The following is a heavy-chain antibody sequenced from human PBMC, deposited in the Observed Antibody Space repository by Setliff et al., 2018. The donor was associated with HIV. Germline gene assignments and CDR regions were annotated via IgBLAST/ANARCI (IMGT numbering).Heavy chain of an antibody. V-gene: IGHV1-69*10. J-gene: IGHJ2*01. CDR2: IIPILGIA. CDR3: ARDLAWPVWYFDV. Sequence: SVKVSCKASGGTFSSYGINWVRQAPGQGLEWMGGIIPILGIANYAQKFQGRVTINADKSTSTAYMELSSLRSEDTAVYYCARDLAWPVWYFDVWGRGTLVTVSS. CDR1: GGTFSSYG.